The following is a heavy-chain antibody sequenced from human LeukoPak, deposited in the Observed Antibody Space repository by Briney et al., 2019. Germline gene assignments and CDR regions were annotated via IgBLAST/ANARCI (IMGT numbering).Heavy chain of an antibody. J-gene: IGHJ4*02. D-gene: IGHD3-16*01. CDR2: IKYDGSEE. CDR1: RPSPSGLW. CDR3: AYTNHLTY. Sequence: GGSLTLSRAASRPSPSGLWMNWDRQAPGQGLEWVANIKYDGSEEYYADSVKGRFTISRDNAKNSLSLQMNYVRAVDTAIYDCAYTNHLTYWGQGTLVTVSS. V-gene: IGHV3-7*01.